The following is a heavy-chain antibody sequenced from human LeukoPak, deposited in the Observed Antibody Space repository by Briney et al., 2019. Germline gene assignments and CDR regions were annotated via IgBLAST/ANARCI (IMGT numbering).Heavy chain of an antibody. CDR2: ISGSGGST. CDR3: VSPSDIVVVVAASFDY. V-gene: IGHV3-23*01. Sequence: PGGSLRLSCAASGFTFSSYAMSWVRQAPGKGLEWVSAISGSGGSTYYADSVKGRFTISRDNSKNTLYLQMNSPRAEDTAVYYCVSPSDIVVVVAASFDYWGQGTLVTVSS. CDR1: GFTFSSYA. D-gene: IGHD2-15*01. J-gene: IGHJ4*02.